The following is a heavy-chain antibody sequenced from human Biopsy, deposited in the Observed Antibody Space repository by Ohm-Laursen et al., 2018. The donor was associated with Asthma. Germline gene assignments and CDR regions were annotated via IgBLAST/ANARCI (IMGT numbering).Heavy chain of an antibody. CDR2: ISSDGHNK. J-gene: IGHJ3*02. Sequence: SLRLSCTASGFVFSQSGMHWVRQAPGKGLEWVALISSDGHNKYYKDSVKGRFTISRDNSKLRLYLEINSLRVEDSAVYYCARESGQDSGGTGAFDRWGRGIMVAVSS. D-gene: IGHD4-23*01. CDR1: GFVFSQSG. V-gene: IGHV3-30*03. CDR3: ARESGQDSGGTGAFDR.